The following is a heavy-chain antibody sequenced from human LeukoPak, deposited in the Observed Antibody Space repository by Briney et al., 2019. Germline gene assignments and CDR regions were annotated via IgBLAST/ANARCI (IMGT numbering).Heavy chain of an antibody. CDR2: INPNSGDT. Sequence: ASVRVSCKASEYTFTDYYMHWVRQAPGQGLEWMGWINPNSGDTNYAQKFQGRVTMTRDPSVSTAYMALTRLRSDDTAVYYCARDAWLVGTTNLYYFDYWGQGTLVTVSS. CDR1: EYTFTDYY. V-gene: IGHV1-2*02. D-gene: IGHD1-26*01. CDR3: ARDAWLVGTTNLYYFDY. J-gene: IGHJ4*02.